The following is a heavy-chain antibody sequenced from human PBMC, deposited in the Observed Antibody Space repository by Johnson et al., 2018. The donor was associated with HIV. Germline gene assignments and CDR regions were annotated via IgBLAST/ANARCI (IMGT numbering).Heavy chain of an antibody. J-gene: IGHJ3*02. CDR2: ISYDGSNK. V-gene: IGHV3-30*14. D-gene: IGHD7-27*01. CDR1: GFTFSSYA. CDR3: ARGGLTGAQTGDAFDI. Sequence: QMLLVESGGGLVQPGGSLRLSCAASGFTFSSYAMHWVRQAPGKGLEWVAVISYDGSNKYYADSVKGRFTISRDNSKNTLYLQMNSLRAEDTAGYYWARGGLTGAQTGDAFDIWGQGTMVTVSS.